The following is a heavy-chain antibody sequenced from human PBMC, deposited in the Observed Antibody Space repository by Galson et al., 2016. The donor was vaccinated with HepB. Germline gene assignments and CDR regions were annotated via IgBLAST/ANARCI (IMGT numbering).Heavy chain of an antibody. CDR3: VRDSAYCSYTNCRGDALDI. CDR2: IKQDGSEK. V-gene: IGHV3-7*03. D-gene: IGHD2-2*01. CDR1: GSTFSNYW. Sequence: SLRLSCAASGSTFSNYWMSWVRQAPGKGLEWVANIKQDGSEKYYVDSVKGRFTISRDNAKNSLYLQMNSLRAEDTAVYYCVRDSAYCSYTNCRGDALDIWGQGTMVTVSS. J-gene: IGHJ3*02.